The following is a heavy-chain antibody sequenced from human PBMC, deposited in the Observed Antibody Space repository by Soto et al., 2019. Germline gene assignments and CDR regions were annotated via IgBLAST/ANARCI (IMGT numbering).Heavy chain of an antibody. Sequence: GGSLRLSCAASGFTFSSYGMHWVRQAPGKGLEWVAVISYDGSNKDYADSVKGRFTISRDNAKNTLYLQMNSLRAEDTAVYYCAKAPLGLRLVFYFDYWGQGTLVTVSS. D-gene: IGHD5-12*01. V-gene: IGHV3-30*18. CDR3: AKAPLGLRLVFYFDY. CDR2: ISYDGSNK. J-gene: IGHJ4*02. CDR1: GFTFSSYG.